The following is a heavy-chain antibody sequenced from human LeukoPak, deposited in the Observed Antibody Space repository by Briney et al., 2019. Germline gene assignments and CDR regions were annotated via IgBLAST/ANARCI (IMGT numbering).Heavy chain of an antibody. D-gene: IGHD3-10*01. CDR1: GFTFSSYW. J-gene: IGHJ4*02. CDR2: INTDGSNT. Sequence: PGGSLRLSCAASGFTFSSYWMHWVRQAPGKGLVWISRINTDGSNTNYADYVKGRFTGSRENAKNTLYLQMNSLRVEDTAVYYWARESNTGDPIDYWGQGTLVSVSS. CDR3: ARESNTGDPIDY. V-gene: IGHV3-74*01.